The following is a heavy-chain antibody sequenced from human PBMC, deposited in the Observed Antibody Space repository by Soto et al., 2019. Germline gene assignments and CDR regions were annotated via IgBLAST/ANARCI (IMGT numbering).Heavy chain of an antibody. V-gene: IGHV1-2*02. D-gene: IGHD6-13*01. CDR2: INPNSGGT. Sequence: ASVKVSCKASGYTFTGYYMHWVRQAPGQGLEWMGWINPNSGGTNYAQKFQGRVTMTRDTSISTAYMELSRLRSDDTAVYYCATGYSSSWYYFDYWGQGTLVTVSS. J-gene: IGHJ4*02. CDR1: GYTFTGYY. CDR3: ATGYSSSWYYFDY.